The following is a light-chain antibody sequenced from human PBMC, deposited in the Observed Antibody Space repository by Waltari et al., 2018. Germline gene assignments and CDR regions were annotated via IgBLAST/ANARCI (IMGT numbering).Light chain of an antibody. CDR3: QSANSSGTYVV. CDR1: ALPKQY. CDR2: KEI. J-gene: IGLJ2*01. V-gene: IGLV3-25*03. Sequence: SYELTQPPSVSVSPGQTARITCSGDALPKQYAYWYQQKPGQAPVLVIYKEIGRPAGSPEQLSGSSSGTTVTWTISGGQAEDEADYYCQSANSSGTYVVFGGGTKLTVL.